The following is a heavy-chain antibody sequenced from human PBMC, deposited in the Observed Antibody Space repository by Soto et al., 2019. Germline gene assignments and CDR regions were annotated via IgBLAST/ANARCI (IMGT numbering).Heavy chain of an antibody. CDR1: GGTFSRYA. CDR2: IIPIFGTA. V-gene: IGHV1-69*13. CDR3: AREGSPPYNWNFPPGVGAFDI. Sequence: ASVKVSCKASGGTFSRYAISWVRQAPGQGLEWMGGIIPIFGTANYAQKFQGRVTITADESTSTAYMELSSLRFEDTAVYYCAREGSPPYNWNFPPGVGAFDIWGQGTMVTVSS. J-gene: IGHJ3*02. D-gene: IGHD1-7*01.